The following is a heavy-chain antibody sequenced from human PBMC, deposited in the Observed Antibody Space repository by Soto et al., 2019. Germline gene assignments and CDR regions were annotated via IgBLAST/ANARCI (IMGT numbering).Heavy chain of an antibody. CDR2: IYSLGNT. CDR3: ARQIYDSSGYDYAA. J-gene: IGHJ5*01. CDR1: GGSISSSSYY. V-gene: IGHV4-39*01. Sequence: SETLSLTCTVSGGSISSSSYYWGWIRQPPGQGLEWLGTIYSLGNTYYNPSLKSRVTISVDKSKSQLFLKLSSVTAPDTAVYYFARQIYDSSGYDYAAWRHAPLVTVS. D-gene: IGHD3-22*01.